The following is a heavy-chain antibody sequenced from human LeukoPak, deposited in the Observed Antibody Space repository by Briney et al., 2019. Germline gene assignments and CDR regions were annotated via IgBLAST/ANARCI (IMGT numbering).Heavy chain of an antibody. V-gene: IGHV3-23*01. CDR2: IRGNGGST. Sequence: GGSLRLSCAASGFTFSSYAMSWVRQAPGKGLEWVSTIRGNGGSTNYADSVKGRFTISRDNSKNTLYLQMNSLRAEDTAVYYCARNYFGSGSYPLPYYFDYGGQGTLVTVSS. J-gene: IGHJ4*02. D-gene: IGHD3-10*01. CDR3: ARNYFGSGSYPLPYYFDY. CDR1: GFTFSSYA.